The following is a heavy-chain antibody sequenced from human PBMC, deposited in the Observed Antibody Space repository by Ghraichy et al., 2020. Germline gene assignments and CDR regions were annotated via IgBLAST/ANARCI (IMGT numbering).Heavy chain of an antibody. CDR1: GYIFTGYF. V-gene: IGHV1-2*02. Sequence: ASVKVSCKASGYIFTGYFIYWVRQAPGQGLEWMGRINPNSGAANYAHRFQDRVTMTRDTSISTAYMELSGLKSDDTAVYYCARVAESLGTYGFWFDPWGQGTLITVSS. D-gene: IGHD3-10*01. J-gene: IGHJ5*02. CDR3: ARVAESLGTYGFWFDP. CDR2: INPNSGAA.